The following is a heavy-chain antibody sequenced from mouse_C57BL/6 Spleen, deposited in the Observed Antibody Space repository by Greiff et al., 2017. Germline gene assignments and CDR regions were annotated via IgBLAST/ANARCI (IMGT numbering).Heavy chain of an antibody. CDR2: IDPSDSYT. CDR3: ATETGNDYFDY. Sequence: QVQLKQPGAELVKPGASVKLSCKASGYTFTSYWMQWVKQRPGPGLEWIGEIDPSDSYTKYNQKFKGKATLTVDTSSSTAYMQLSSLTSEDSAVYYCATETGNDYFDYGGQGTTLTVSS. J-gene: IGHJ2*01. CDR1: GYTFTSYW. D-gene: IGHD4-1*01. V-gene: IGHV1-50*01.